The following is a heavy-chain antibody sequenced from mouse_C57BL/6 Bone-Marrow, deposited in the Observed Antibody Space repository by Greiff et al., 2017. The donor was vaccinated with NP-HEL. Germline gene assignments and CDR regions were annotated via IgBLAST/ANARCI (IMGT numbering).Heavy chain of an antibody. CDR1: GYTFTSYG. Sequence: VQLQQSGAELARPGASVKLSCKASGYTFTSYGISWVKQRTGQGLEWIGEIYPRSGNTYYNEKFKGKATLTAAKSSSTAYMELRSLTSEDSAVYFCARVYYDYLYYAMDYWGQGTSVTVSS. J-gene: IGHJ4*01. CDR2: IYPRSGNT. CDR3: ARVYYDYLYYAMDY. V-gene: IGHV1-81*01. D-gene: IGHD2-4*01.